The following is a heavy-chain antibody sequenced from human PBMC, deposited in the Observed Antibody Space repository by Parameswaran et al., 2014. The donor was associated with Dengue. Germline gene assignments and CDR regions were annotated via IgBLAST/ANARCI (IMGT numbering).Heavy chain of an antibody. CDR3: AKGDWVVTTPFDY. Sequence: VRQAPGKGLEWVAVISYDGSNKYYADSVKGRFTISRDNSKNTLYLQMNSLRAEDTAVYYCAKGDWVVTTPFDYWGQGTLVTVSS. CDR2: ISYDGSNK. J-gene: IGHJ4*02. V-gene: IGHV3-30*18. D-gene: IGHD4-17*01.